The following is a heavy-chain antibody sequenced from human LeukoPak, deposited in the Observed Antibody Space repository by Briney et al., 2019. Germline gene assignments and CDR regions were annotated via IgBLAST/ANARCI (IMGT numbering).Heavy chain of an antibody. CDR1: GFTFSKAW. V-gene: IGHV3-23*01. Sequence: GGSLRLSCAGSGFTFSKAWMTWIRQAPGKGLEWVSAISGSGGSTYYADSVKGRFTISRDNSKNTLYLQMNSLRAEDTAVFYCAKDRDDYVWGSYLGAFDIWGQGTMVTVSS. CDR3: AKDRDDYVWGSYLGAFDI. J-gene: IGHJ3*02. CDR2: ISGSGGST. D-gene: IGHD3-16*01.